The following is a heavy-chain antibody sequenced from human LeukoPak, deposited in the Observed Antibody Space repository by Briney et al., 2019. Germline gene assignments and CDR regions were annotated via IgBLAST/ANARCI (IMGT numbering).Heavy chain of an antibody. D-gene: IGHD3-3*01. CDR1: GFTFSSYE. Sequence: GGSLRLSCAASGFTFSSYEMNWVRQAPGKGLEWVSYISSSDSTIYYADSVKGRFTISRDNAKNPLYVQMNSLRAEDTAVYYCARENYDFWSGSTGGYYFDYWGQGTLVTVSS. J-gene: IGHJ4*02. CDR3: ARENYDFWSGSTGGYYFDY. V-gene: IGHV3-48*03. CDR2: ISSSDSTI.